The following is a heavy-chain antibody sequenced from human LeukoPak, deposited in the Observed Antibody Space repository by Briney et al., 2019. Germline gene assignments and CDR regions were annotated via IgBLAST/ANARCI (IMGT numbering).Heavy chain of an antibody. D-gene: IGHD1-20*01. CDR1: GFTFGSYS. J-gene: IGHJ4*02. V-gene: IGHV3-48*01. CDR3: ARESITGHRDFDY. Sequence: GGXXRLSCAASGFTFGSYSMNWVRQAPGKGLEWISYISSGSRTIYYADSVEGRFTVSRDNAKNSLYLQMRSLRAEDTAVYYCARESITGHRDFDYWGQGTLVTVSS. CDR2: ISSGSRTI.